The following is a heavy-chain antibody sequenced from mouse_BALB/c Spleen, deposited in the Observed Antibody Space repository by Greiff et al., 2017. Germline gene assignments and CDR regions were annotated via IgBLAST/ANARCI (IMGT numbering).Heavy chain of an antibody. CDR2: IYPGDGDT. Sequence: LQESGAELARPGASVKLSCKASGYTFTSYWMQWVKQRPGQGLEWIGAIYPGDGDTRYTQKFKGKATLTADKSSSTAYMQLSSLASEDSAVYYCAGQLGYWGQGTSVTVSS. CDR3: AGQLGY. J-gene: IGHJ4*01. V-gene: IGHV1-87*01. CDR1: GYTFTSYW.